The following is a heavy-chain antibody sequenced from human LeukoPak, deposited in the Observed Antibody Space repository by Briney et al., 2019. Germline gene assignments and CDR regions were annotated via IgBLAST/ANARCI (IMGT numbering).Heavy chain of an antibody. CDR3: ARDVGYGSGPYSEFDY. CDR2: IIPIFGTA. CDR1: GGTFSSYA. J-gene: IGHJ4*02. V-gene: IGHV1-69*13. D-gene: IGHD3-10*01. Sequence: ASVKVSCKASGGTFSSYAISWVRQAPGQGLEWMGGIIPIFGTANYAQKSQGRVTITADESTSTAYMELSSLRSEDTAVYYCARDVGYGSGPYSEFDYWGQGTLVTVSS.